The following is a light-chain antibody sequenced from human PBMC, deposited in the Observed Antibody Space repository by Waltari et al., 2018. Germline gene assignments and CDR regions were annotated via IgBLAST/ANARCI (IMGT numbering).Light chain of an antibody. CDR1: QGINRW. Sequence: DIQLTQSPSSVSASVEDRVTITCQASQGINRWLACYQQKPGKAPKPLIYAASSLQSGVPSRFSGSGSGTDFTLTISSLQPEDFATYYCQQVNRFPYTVGQGTKLEIK. J-gene: IGKJ2*01. CDR2: AAS. CDR3: QQVNRFPYT. V-gene: IGKV1-12*01.